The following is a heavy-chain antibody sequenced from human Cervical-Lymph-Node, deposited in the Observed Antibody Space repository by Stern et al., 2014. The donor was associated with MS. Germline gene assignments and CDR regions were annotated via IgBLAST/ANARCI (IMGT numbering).Heavy chain of an antibody. V-gene: IGHV4-59*01. D-gene: IGHD6-13*01. CDR3: ARAAYSTSWYLSKLDY. CDR2: IYNSGST. J-gene: IGHJ4*02. Sequence: VQLVESGPGLVKPSETLSLTCTVSGDSISSYYWSWIRQPPGKGLEWIGHIYNSGSTNYNPSLKSRVTISVDTSKNQFSLKLSSVIAADTAVYYCARAAYSTSWYLSKLDYWGQGTLVTVSS. CDR1: GDSISSYY.